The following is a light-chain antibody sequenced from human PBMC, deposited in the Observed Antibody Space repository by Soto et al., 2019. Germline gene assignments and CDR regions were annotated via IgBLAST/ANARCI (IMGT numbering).Light chain of an antibody. CDR3: QQYNSYPLT. J-gene: IGKJ4*01. CDR1: QSISSW. CDR2: DAS. Sequence: DIQMTQSPSTLSASVGDRVTITCRARQSISSWLAWYQQKPGKAPKLLSYDASSLDSGVPSRFSGSGSGTAFTLTISSLQPDDFATYYCQQYNSYPLTFDGGTKVEIK. V-gene: IGKV1-5*01.